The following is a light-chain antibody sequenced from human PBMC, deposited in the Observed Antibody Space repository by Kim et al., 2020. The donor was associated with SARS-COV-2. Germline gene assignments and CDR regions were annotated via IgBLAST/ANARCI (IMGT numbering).Light chain of an antibody. Sequence: SASVGDRGTIPGRASQGISTYLAWFQQKPGTVPKRLIYRASSLQSGVPSRFSGSGSGTEFTLTISSLQPEDFATYYCLQHSSYPPTFGQGTKLEI. CDR1: QGISTY. CDR3: LQHSSYPPT. V-gene: IGKV1-17*03. J-gene: IGKJ2*01. CDR2: RAS.